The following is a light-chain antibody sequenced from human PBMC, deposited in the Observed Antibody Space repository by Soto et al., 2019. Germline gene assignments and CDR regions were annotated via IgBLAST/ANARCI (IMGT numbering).Light chain of an antibody. CDR3: QSYDSSLSGVV. V-gene: IGLV1-40*01. J-gene: IGLJ2*01. Sequence: QSVLTQPPSVSGAPGQRGTISCTGSSSNIGAGYDVNWYQQLPGTAPKLLIYGNSNRPSGVPDRFAGSKSGTSATLAITGLQAEDEAEYCCQSYDSSLSGVVFGGGTKLTVL. CDR2: GNS. CDR1: SSNIGAGYD.